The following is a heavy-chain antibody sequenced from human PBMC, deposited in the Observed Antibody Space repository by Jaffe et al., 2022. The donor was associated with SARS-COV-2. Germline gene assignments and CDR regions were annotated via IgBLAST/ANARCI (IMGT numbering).Heavy chain of an antibody. CDR2: IYYSGST. J-gene: IGHJ4*02. Sequence: QLQLQESGPGLVKPSETLSLTCTVSGGSISSSSYYWGWIRQPPGKGLEWIGSIYYSGSTYYNPSLKSRVTISVDTSKNQFSLKLSSVTAADTAVYYCARLVEDIVVVPAAHFDYWGQGTLVTVSS. CDR3: ARLVEDIVVVPAAHFDY. CDR1: GGSISSSSYY. D-gene: IGHD2-2*01. V-gene: IGHV4-39*01.